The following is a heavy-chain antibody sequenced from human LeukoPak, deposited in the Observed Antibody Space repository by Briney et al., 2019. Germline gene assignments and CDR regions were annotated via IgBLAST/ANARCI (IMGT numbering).Heavy chain of an antibody. Sequence: SETLSRTCTVSGYSIISGYYWGWIRQPPGKGLEWIGSIYHSGSTYYNPSLKSRVTISVDTSKNQFSLKLRYVTAADTAVYYCARNYMTSARFDPWGQGTLDTVSS. J-gene: IGHJ5*02. CDR3: ARNYMTSARFDP. CDR2: IYHSGST. V-gene: IGHV4-38-2*02. D-gene: IGHD1-7*01. CDR1: GYSIISGYY.